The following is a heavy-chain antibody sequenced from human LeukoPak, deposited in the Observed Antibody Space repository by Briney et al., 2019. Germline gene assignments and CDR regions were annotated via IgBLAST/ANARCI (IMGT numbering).Heavy chain of an antibody. Sequence: NPGGSLRLSCAASGFTLSNAWMSWVRQAPGKGLEWVGRIKSKTDGGTTDYAAPVKGRFTISRDDSKNTLYRQMNSLKTEDTAVYYCTGENVLLWFGDLYYYGMDVWGQGTTVTVSS. CDR1: GFTLSNAW. J-gene: IGHJ6*02. D-gene: IGHD3-10*01. CDR3: TGENVLLWFGDLYYYGMDV. CDR2: IKSKTDGGTT. V-gene: IGHV3-15*01.